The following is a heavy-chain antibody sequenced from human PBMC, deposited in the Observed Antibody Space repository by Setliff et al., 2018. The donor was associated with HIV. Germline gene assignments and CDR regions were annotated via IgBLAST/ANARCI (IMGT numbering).Heavy chain of an antibody. CDR3: ARDDGSGRHLLDY. CDR1: GGSFSSGIYY. CDR2: IYYSGST. D-gene: IGHD3-10*01. V-gene: IGHV4-39*07. J-gene: IGHJ4*02. Sequence: SETLSLTCTVSGGSFSSGIYYWSWIRQPAGKGLEWIGSIYYSGSTYYNPSLKSRVTISVDTSKNQFSLKLSSVTAADTAVYYCARDDGSGRHLLDYWGQGTLVTVSS.